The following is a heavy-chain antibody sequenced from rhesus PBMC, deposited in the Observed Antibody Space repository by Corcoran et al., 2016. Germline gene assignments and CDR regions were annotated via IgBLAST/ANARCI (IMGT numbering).Heavy chain of an antibody. Sequence: EVQLVESGGGLVQPGGSLRLSCAASGFTFSSYGMSWFRPAPGKGLEWGASIWSGSSNIYKADSVKGRFTISRDNAKNSLSMQMNSLRAEDTAVYYCTRGVTYFDYWGQGVLVTVSS. V-gene: IGHV3S16*01. CDR1: GFTFSSYG. D-gene: IGHD3-34*01. CDR3: TRGVTYFDY. CDR2: IWSGSSNI. J-gene: IGHJ4*01.